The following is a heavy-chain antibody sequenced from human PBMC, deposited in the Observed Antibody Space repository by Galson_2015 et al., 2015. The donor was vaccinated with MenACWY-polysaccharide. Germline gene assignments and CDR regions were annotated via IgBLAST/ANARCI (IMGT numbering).Heavy chain of an antibody. D-gene: IGHD3-10*01. V-gene: IGHV3-74*01. J-gene: IGHJ6*02. CDR1: GFTFSNNW. CDR3: VGPLGRGGTGAYGMDA. Sequence: SLRLSCAASGFTFSNNWIHWVRQAPGKGPVWVSRINSDASSTAYADSVKGRFTISRDNAKNTLYLQMNSLRVEDTAVYYCVGPLGRGGTGAYGMDAWGQGTTVTVSS. CDR2: INSDASST.